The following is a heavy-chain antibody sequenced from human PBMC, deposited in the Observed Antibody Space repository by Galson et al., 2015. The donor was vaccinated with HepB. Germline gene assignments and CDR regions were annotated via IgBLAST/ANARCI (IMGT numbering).Heavy chain of an antibody. Sequence: CAISGDSVSSNSAAWNWIRQSPSRGLEWLGRTYYRSKWYNDYAVSVKSRITINPDTSKNQFSLQLNSVTPEDTAVYYCARDYDSSGYAAAASTILDAFDIWGQGTMVTVSS. CDR3: ARDYDSSGYAAAASTILDAFDI. CDR2: TYYRSKWYN. CDR1: GDSVSSNSAA. J-gene: IGHJ3*02. V-gene: IGHV6-1*01. D-gene: IGHD3-22*01.